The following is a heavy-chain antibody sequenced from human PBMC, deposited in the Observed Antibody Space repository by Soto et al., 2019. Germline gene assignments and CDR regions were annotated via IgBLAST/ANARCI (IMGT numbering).Heavy chain of an antibody. CDR1: GGSISSGGYY. Sequence: QVQLQESGPGLVKPSQTLSLTCTVSGGSISSGGYYWSWIRQHPGKGLEWIGYIYYSGSTYYNPSLKSRVTISVDTSKNQFSLKLSSVTAADTAVYYCARDRGNGVQLWLPGPPEAFDIWGQGTMVTVSS. CDR2: IYYSGST. CDR3: ARDRGNGVQLWLPGPPEAFDI. D-gene: IGHD5-18*01. V-gene: IGHV4-31*03. J-gene: IGHJ3*02.